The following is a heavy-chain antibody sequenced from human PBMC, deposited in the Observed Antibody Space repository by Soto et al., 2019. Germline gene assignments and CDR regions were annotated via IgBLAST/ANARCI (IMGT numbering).Heavy chain of an antibody. V-gene: IGHV1-8*02. J-gene: IGHJ4*02. D-gene: IGHD6-19*01. Sequence: GASVKVSCKASGYTFTSYAMHWVRQAPGQKLEWMGWMNPNSGNTGYAQKFQGRVTMTRNTSISTAYMELSSLRSEDTAVYYCARGHRIAVAGTATLPAYWGQGTLVTVSS. CDR1: GYTFTSYA. CDR2: MNPNSGNT. CDR3: ARGHRIAVAGTATLPAY.